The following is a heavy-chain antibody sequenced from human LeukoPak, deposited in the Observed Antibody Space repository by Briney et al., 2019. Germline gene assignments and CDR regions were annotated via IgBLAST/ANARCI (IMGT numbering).Heavy chain of an antibody. Sequence: TGGSLRLSCAASGFTFSDYYMSWIRQAPGKGLEWVSYISSSGSTIYYADSVKGRSTISRDNAKNSLYLQMNSLRAEDTAVYYCARGEDDYVWGSYRLHYYFDYWGQGTLVTVSS. CDR2: ISSSGSTI. CDR1: GFTFSDYY. J-gene: IGHJ4*02. CDR3: ARGEDDYVWGSYRLHYYFDY. D-gene: IGHD3-16*02. V-gene: IGHV3-11*04.